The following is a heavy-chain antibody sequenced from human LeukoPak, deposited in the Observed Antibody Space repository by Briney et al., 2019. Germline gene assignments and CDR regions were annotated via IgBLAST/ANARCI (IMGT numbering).Heavy chain of an antibody. CDR2: ISSSGSTI. CDR3: AKDSGGYCSSTSCYGFLDY. CDR1: GFTFSDYY. Sequence: GGSLRLSCAASGFTFSDYYMSWIRQAPGKGLEWVSYISSSGSTIYYADSVKGRFTISRDNAKNSLYLQMNSLRAEDTAVYYCAKDSGGYCSSTSCYGFLDYWGQGTLVTVSS. V-gene: IGHV3-11*04. D-gene: IGHD2-2*01. J-gene: IGHJ4*02.